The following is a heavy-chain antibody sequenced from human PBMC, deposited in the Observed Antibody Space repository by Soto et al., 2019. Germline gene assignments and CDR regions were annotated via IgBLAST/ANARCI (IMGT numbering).Heavy chain of an antibody. J-gene: IGHJ5*01. CDR1: GFSLSNSGVG. Sequence: QITLKESGPTLVEPTQTLTLTCSFSGFSLSNSGVGVGWFRQAPGKALECLGIIYWDNDRRYNPSLKDRLSITKDTSKNQVVVAMTYMEPVDTGTYYCAHRVSYSVSWDVDWFDSWGQGTPVTVS. V-gene: IGHV2-5*02. D-gene: IGHD3-10*01. CDR3: AHRVSYSVSWDVDWFDS. CDR2: IYWDNDR.